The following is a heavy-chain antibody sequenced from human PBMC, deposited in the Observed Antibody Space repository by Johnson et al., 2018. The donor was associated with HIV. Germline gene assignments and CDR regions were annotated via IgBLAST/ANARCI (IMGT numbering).Heavy chain of an antibody. J-gene: IGHJ3*02. CDR1: GFTFSSYD. Sequence: VQLVESWGGLVQPGGSLRLSCAASGFTFSSYDMHWVRQATGKGLEWVSAIGTAGDTYYPGSVKGRFTISRENAKNSLYLQLNSLRAGDTAVYYCARGSSYYYDSSGYAFDIWGQGTMVTVSS. V-gene: IGHV3-13*01. D-gene: IGHD3-22*01. CDR3: ARGSSYYYDSSGYAFDI. CDR2: IGTAGDT.